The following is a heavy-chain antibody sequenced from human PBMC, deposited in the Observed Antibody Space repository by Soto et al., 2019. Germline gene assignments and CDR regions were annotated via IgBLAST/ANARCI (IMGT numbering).Heavy chain of an antibody. CDR1: GFTFSSYG. V-gene: IGHV3-33*01. J-gene: IGHJ5*02. Sequence: GGSLRLSCAASGFTFSSYGMHWVRQAPGKGLEWVAVIWYDGSNKYYADSVKGRFTISRDNSKNTLYLQMNSLRAEDTAVYYCARERYYLDSSGYYSSVAWFDPWGQGTLVTVSS. CDR2: IWYDGSNK. CDR3: ARERYYLDSSGYYSSVAWFDP. D-gene: IGHD3-22*01.